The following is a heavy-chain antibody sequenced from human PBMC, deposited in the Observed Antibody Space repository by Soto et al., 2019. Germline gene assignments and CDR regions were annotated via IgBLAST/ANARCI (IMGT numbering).Heavy chain of an antibody. J-gene: IGHJ6*02. Sequence: ASVKVSCKASGYTFTGYAMHWVRQAPGQRLEWMGWINAGNGNTKYSQKFQGRVTITRDTSASTAYMELSSLRSEDTAVYYCARDLGSGWPDYGMDVWGQGSTVTVSS. D-gene: IGHD6-19*01. CDR2: INAGNGNT. CDR3: ARDLGSGWPDYGMDV. CDR1: GYTFTGYA. V-gene: IGHV1-3*01.